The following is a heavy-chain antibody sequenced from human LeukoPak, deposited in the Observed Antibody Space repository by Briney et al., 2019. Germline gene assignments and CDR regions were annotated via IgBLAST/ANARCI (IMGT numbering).Heavy chain of an antibody. CDR1: GYTFTSYY. V-gene: IGHV1-46*01. Sequence: ASVKVSCKASGYTFTSYYMHWVRQAPGQGLEWMGIINPSGGSTNYAQKLQGRVTMTTDTSTSTAYMELRSLRSDDTAVYYCARDRCSGGSCSLDPWGQGTLVTVSS. D-gene: IGHD2-15*01. J-gene: IGHJ5*02. CDR2: INPSGGST. CDR3: ARDRCSGGSCSLDP.